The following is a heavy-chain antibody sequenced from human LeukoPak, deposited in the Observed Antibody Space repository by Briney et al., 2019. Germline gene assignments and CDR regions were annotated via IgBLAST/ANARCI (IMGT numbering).Heavy chain of an antibody. J-gene: IGHJ4*02. CDR2: IRSKANSYAT. V-gene: IGHV3-73*01. CDR3: TRQTGYSSGWYTN. Sequence: GGSLKLSCAASGFPFSSSAMHWVRQASGKGLEWVGRIRSKANSYATAYAASVKGRFTISRDDSKNTAYLQMNSLKTEDTAVYYCTRQTGYSSGWYTNWGQGTLVTVSS. D-gene: IGHD6-19*01. CDR1: GFPFSSSA.